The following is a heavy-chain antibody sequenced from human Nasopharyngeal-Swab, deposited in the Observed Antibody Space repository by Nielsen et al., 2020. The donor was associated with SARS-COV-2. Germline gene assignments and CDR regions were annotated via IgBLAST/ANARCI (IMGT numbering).Heavy chain of an antibody. CDR1: GGTFSSYA. V-gene: IGHV1-69*13. Sequence: SVKVSCKASGGTFSSYAISWVRQAPGQGLEWMGGIIPIFGTANYAQKFQGRVTITADESTSTAYMELSSLRSEDTAVYYCARDRPTYYYGSGSHWFDPWGQGTLVTVSS. D-gene: IGHD3-10*01. J-gene: IGHJ5*02. CDR3: ARDRPTYYYGSGSHWFDP. CDR2: IIPIFGTA.